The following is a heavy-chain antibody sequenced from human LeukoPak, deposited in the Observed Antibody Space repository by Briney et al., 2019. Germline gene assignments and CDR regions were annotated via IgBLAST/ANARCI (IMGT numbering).Heavy chain of an antibody. CDR1: GYTFTGYY. CDR3: ARSDYGAHGGTDAFDI. V-gene: IGHV1-2*02. D-gene: IGHD4-17*01. CDR2: INPNSGGT. Sequence: GASVKASCKASGYTFTGYYKHWVRQAPGQGLEWMGWINPNSGGTNYAQKFQGRVTMTRDTSISTAYMELSRLGSDDTAVYYCARSDYGAHGGTDAFDIWGQGTMVTVSS. J-gene: IGHJ3*02.